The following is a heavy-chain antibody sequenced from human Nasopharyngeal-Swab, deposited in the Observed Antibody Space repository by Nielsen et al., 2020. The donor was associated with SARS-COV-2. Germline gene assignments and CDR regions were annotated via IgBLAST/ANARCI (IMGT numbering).Heavy chain of an antibody. Sequence: GGSLRLSCAASGFAFTDYGMDWVRQAPGKGLEWVSYITSSSSTRYYADSVKGRFTVSRDNAKNSLYLQMSSLRDEDTAVYYCVREFEATGATYLDYWGLGTLVTVSS. CDR3: VREFEATGATYLDY. CDR2: ITSSSSTR. CDR1: GFAFTDYG. D-gene: IGHD1-26*01. V-gene: IGHV3-48*02. J-gene: IGHJ4*02.